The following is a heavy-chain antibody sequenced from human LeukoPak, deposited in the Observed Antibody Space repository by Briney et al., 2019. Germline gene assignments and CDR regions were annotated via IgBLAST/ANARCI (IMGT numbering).Heavy chain of an antibody. CDR2: IYYSGST. CDR3: ARLSNGFYYYYGMDV. J-gene: IGHJ6*02. Sequence: SETLCLTCTVSGGSISSSSYYWGWIRQPPGKGLEWIGSIYYSGSTYYNPSLKSRVTISVDTSKNQFSLKLSSVTAADTAVYYCARLSNGFYYYYGMDVWGQGTTVTGSS. CDR1: GGSISSSSYY. V-gene: IGHV4-39*01. D-gene: IGHD5-24*01.